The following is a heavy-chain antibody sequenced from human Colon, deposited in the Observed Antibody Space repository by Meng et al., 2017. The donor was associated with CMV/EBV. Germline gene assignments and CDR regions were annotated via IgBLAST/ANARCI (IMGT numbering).Heavy chain of an antibody. V-gene: IGHV1-69*05. D-gene: IGHD2-2*01. CDR3: ARGAQVVPSGYGLDV. CDR2: IIPIFATS. J-gene: IGHJ6*02. Sequence: SVKVSCKASGGTFDNYAINWVRQAPGQGLEWMGGIIPIFATSKYAQKFQGRVTITTDESMSTAHMELSSLRYEDTAVYYCARGAQVVPSGYGLDVWGQGTTVTVSS. CDR1: GGTFDNYA.